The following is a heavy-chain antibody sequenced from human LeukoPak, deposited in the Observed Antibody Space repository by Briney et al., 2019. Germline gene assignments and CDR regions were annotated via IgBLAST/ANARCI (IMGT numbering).Heavy chain of an antibody. CDR1: GFTFSSYG. CDR3: AKEYCSSASCYNWFDP. CDR2: IRYDGSNK. V-gene: IGHV3-30*02. D-gene: IGHD2-2*01. Sequence: GGSLRLSCAAPGFTFSSYGMHWVRQAPGKGLEWVAFIRYDGSNKYYADSVKGRFTISRDNPKNTLYLQMNSLRAEDTAVYYCAKEYCSSASCYNWFDPWGQGTLVTVSS. J-gene: IGHJ5*02.